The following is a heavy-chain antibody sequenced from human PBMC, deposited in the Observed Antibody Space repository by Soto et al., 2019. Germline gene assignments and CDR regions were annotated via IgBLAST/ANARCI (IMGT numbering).Heavy chain of an antibody. D-gene: IGHD3-22*01. V-gene: IGHV3-53*01. CDR3: ARDSNYYDSSGYYPH. Sequence: GGSLRLSCAASGFTVSSNYMSWVRQAPGKGLEWVSVIYSGGSTYYADSVKGRFTISRDNSKNTLYLQMNSLRAEDTAVYYCARDSNYYDSSGYYPHWGQGTLVTAPQ. J-gene: IGHJ4*02. CDR2: IYSGGST. CDR1: GFTVSSNY.